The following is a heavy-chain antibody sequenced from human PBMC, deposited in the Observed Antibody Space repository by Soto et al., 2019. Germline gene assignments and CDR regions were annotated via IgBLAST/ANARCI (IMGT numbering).Heavy chain of an antibody. CDR3: AKDPRVYSNYGGPFDY. Sequence: EVQLLESGGGLVQPGGSLRLSCAASGFTFSNYAMSWVRQAPGKGLEWVSAISGSGGSTYYADSVKGRFTISRDNSKNRLYVQMNSLKAKDKAIYYCAKDPRVYSNYGGPFDYWGQGTLVRVCS. J-gene: IGHJ4*02. D-gene: IGHD4-4*01. CDR2: ISGSGGST. CDR1: GFTFSNYA. V-gene: IGHV3-23*01.